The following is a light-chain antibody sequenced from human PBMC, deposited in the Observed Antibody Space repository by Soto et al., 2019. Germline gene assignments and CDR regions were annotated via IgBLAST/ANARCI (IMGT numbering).Light chain of an antibody. J-gene: IGLJ1*01. CDR3: QSHDSSLSGLYV. Sequence: QSVLTQPPSVSGAPGQRVTISCTGSSSNIGAGYDVHWYQQLPGPAPKLLIYGNSNRPSGVPDRFSGSKSGTSASLAITGLQAEDEADYYCQSHDSSLSGLYVFGTGTKLTVL. CDR2: GNS. V-gene: IGLV1-40*01. CDR1: SSNIGAGYD.